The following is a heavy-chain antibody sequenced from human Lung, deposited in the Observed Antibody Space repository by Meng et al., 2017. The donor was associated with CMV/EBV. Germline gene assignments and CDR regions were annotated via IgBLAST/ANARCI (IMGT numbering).Heavy chain of an antibody. J-gene: IGHJ4*02. V-gene: IGHV4-39*01. D-gene: IGHD6-19*01. CDR1: GGSISSSSYY. CDR2: IYYSGST. Sequence: LXCTVSGGSISSSSYYWGWIRQPPGKGLEWIGSIYYSGSTYYNPSLKSRVTISVDTSKNQFSLKLSSVTAADTAVYYCARPDDSSGWYMPCDYWGQGTXVNGAS. CDR3: ARPDDSSGWYMPCDY.